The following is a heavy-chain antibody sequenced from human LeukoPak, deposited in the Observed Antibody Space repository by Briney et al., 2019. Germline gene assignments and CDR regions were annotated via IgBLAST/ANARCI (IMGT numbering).Heavy chain of an antibody. J-gene: IGHJ4*02. V-gene: IGHV3-7*03. CDR2: IKQDGSEK. CDR3: ARDGQPFDS. CDR1: GFTFRSYW. Sequence: GGSLRLSCATSGFTFRSYWMNWVRQAPGKGLEWVANIKQDGSEKYYVDSVKGRFAISRDNAKKSLFLQMNSLRVEDTAVYYCARDGQPFDSWGQGTLVTVSS.